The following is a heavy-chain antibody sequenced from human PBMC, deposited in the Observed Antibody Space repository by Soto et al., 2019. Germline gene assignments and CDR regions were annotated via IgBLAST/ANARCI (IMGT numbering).Heavy chain of an antibody. CDR1: GGYSSTFY. J-gene: IGHJ4*02. D-gene: IGHD5-12*01. CDR2: IYNNGNT. Sequence: PSETLSLTCTVSGGYSSTFYWSWVRQPPGKGLEWIGYIYNNGNTNYNPSLKSRVTISVDTSKNQFSLRLSSVTAADTAVYYCVRHAQWIIRAYWGQGSLVTVSS. CDR3: VRHAQWIIRAY. V-gene: IGHV4-59*08.